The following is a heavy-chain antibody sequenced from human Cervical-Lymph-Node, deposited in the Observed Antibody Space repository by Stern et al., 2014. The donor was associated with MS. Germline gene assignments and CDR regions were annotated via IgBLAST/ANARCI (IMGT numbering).Heavy chain of an antibody. CDR1: GGTFTTHP. CDR2: IIPYLNIA. CDR3: ASSLVASGH. Sequence: VQLEESGAEVKKPGSSVKVSCKASGGTFTTHPITWWRQAPGQGLEWMGGIIPYLNIANYAQKFQGRITITADKSTGTTYMEITSLRSDDTAVYYCASSLVASGHWGQGTLVIVS. V-gene: IGHV1-69*17. J-gene: IGHJ4*02. D-gene: IGHD2-8*02.